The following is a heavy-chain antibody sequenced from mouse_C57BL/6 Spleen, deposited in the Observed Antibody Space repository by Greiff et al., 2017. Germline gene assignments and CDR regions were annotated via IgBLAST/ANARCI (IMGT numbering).Heavy chain of an antibody. Sequence: EVQLQQSGPERVQPGASVKISCKASGYTFTDYYMNWVKQSHGKSLEWIGDINPNNGGTSYNQKFKGKATLTVDKSSSTAYMELRSLTSEDSAVYYCARNGGYYLYAMGDWGQGTSVTVSS. CDR3: ARNGGYYLYAMGD. D-gene: IGHD2-3*01. J-gene: IGHJ4*01. CDR2: INPNNGGT. CDR1: GYTFTDYY. V-gene: IGHV1-26*01.